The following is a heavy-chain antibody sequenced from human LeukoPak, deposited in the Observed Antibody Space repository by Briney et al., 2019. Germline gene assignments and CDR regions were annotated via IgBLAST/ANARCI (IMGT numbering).Heavy chain of an antibody. V-gene: IGHV3-23*01. CDR3: AKKSPYGGADY. CDR1: GFTFSSSG. CDR2: ISGNGAST. D-gene: IGHD4/OR15-4a*01. Sequence: PGESLRLSCAASGFTFSSSGMSWVRQAPGKGLEWVSAISGNGASTYYADSVKGRFTISRDNSKNTLYLQINSLRAEDTAVYYCAKKSPYGGADYWGQGTLVTVSS. J-gene: IGHJ4*02.